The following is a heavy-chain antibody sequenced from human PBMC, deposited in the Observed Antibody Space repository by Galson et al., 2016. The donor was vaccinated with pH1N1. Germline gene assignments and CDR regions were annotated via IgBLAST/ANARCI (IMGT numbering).Heavy chain of an antibody. CDR2: IYAGDSET. D-gene: IGHD1/OR15-1a*01. J-gene: IGHJ3*02. V-gene: IGHV5-51*01. CDR3: ARQVEHVRAGSYAFDI. CDR1: GYTFPTYW. Sequence: QSGAEVKEPGESLKISCQGSGYTFPTYWIGWVRQMPGKGLESMGLIYAGDSETRYSPSFQGQVTISADSSISTTYLRFSSLKASATAMYYVARQVEHVRAGSYAFDIWGQGTMVTVSS.